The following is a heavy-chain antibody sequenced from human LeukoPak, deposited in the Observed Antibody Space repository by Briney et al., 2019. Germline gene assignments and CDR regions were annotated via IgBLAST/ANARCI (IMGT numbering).Heavy chain of an antibody. CDR3: ARDFREWAFDI. Sequence: SETLSLTCAVSGGSISSSYWWSWVRQPPGKGLEWIGEVYHSVSTNYYPSLKSRVTISIEKSKNQFSLKLSSVTAADTAVYYCARDFREWAFDIWGQGTMVTVSS. V-gene: IGHV4-4*02. D-gene: IGHD3-3*01. CDR1: GGSISSSYW. CDR2: VYHSVST. J-gene: IGHJ3*02.